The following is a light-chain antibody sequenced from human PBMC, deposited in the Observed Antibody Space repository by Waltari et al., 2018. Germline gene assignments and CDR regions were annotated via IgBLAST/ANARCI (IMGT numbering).Light chain of an antibody. CDR1: QDINNW. J-gene: IGKJ2*01. V-gene: IGKV1-33*01. CDR2: RAC. Sequence: DIQMTQSPSSLSASIGDRVTITCRASQDINNWLAWYQQKPGKAPSLLIFRACNLETGVPSRFSGSGSGTDFSLTINSLQPEDIATYYCHIHDVSPYTFGQGTRVEIK. CDR3: HIHDVSPYT.